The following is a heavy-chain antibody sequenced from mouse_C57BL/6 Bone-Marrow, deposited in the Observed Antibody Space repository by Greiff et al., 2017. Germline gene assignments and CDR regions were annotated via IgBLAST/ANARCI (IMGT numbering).Heavy chain of an antibody. V-gene: IGHV1-15*01. CDR1: GYTFTDYE. CDR3: TRDYYEP. J-gene: IGHJ2*01. D-gene: IGHD1-1*01. Sequence: QVQLKESGAELVRPGASVTLSCKASGYTFTDYEMHWVKQTPVHGLEWIGAIDPETGGTAYNQKFKGKAILTADKSSSTAYMELRSLTSEDSAVYYCTRDYYEPWGQGTTLTVSS. CDR2: IDPETGGT.